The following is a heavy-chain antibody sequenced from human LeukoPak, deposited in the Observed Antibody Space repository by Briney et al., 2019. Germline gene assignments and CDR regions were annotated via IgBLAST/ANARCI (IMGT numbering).Heavy chain of an antibody. CDR2: ISDSGSGT. CDR1: GFTFSSYA. J-gene: IGHJ1*01. V-gene: IGHV3-23*01. Sequence: GGSLRLSCPASGFTFSSYAMSWVRQAPGKGLEWVSSISDSGSGTYYADSVKGRFTISRDNSKNTLYLEMSSLRIEDTAVYYCAKDPYSSRMEYFQQWGQGTLVIVSS. D-gene: IGHD3-22*01. CDR3: AKDPYSSRMEYFQQ.